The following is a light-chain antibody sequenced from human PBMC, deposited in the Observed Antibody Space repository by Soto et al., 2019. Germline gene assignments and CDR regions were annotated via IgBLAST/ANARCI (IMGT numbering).Light chain of an antibody. CDR1: SSDFYGFNY. CDR3: SSYTSGSTPYV. J-gene: IGLJ1*01. Sequence: QSVLTQPASVSGSPGQPITISCTGTSSDFYGFNYVSWYQQLPGKVPKLLIYEVTSRPSGVSNRFSGSKSGDTASLTISGLLAEDEAYYYCSSYTSGSTPYVFGTGTKVTVL. CDR2: EVT. V-gene: IGLV2-14*01.